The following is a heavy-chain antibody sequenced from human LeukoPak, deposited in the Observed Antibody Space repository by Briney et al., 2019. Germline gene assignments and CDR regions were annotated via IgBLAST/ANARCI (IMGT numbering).Heavy chain of an antibody. CDR2: ISAYNGNT. Sequence: ASVKVSCKASGYTFTSYGISWVRQAPGQGLEWMGWISAYNGNTNYAQKLQGRVTMTTDTSTSTAYMELRSLRSDDTAVYYCAKEGGYGELSSYFDYWGQGTLVTVSS. J-gene: IGHJ4*02. V-gene: IGHV1-18*01. D-gene: IGHD3-16*02. CDR1: GYTFTSYG. CDR3: AKEGGYGELSSYFDY.